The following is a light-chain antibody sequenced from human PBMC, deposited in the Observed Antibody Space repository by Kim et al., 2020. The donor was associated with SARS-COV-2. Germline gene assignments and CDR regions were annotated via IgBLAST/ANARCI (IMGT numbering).Light chain of an antibody. Sequence: EIVLTQSPGTLSLSPGERVTLSCRASQSVNSNYLAWYQQKPGQAPRLLIYGASNRATDIPDRFSGSGSGTDFTLTISRLEPEDFAMYYCQQYGSSPGTFGQGTKVDIK. V-gene: IGKV3-20*01. J-gene: IGKJ1*01. CDR1: QSVNSNY. CDR3: QQYGSSPGT. CDR2: GAS.